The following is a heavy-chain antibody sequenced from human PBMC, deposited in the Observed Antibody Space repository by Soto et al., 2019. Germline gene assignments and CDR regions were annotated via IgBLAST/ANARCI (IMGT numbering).Heavy chain of an antibody. CDR3: ARDSWAGSDDAFDI. V-gene: IGHV3-48*03. J-gene: IGHJ3*02. D-gene: IGHD3-10*01. Sequence: PGGSLRLSCAASGFTFSTYEMNWVRQAPGKGLEWVSYISGSGGGTIYYADSVKGRFTISRDNAKNSLHLQMNILRAEDTAIYYCARDSWAGSDDAFDIWGQGTVVTVSS. CDR1: GFTFSTYE. CDR2: ISGSGGGTI.